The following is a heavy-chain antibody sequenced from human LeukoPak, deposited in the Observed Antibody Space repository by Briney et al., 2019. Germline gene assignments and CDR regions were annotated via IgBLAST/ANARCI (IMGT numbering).Heavy chain of an antibody. J-gene: IGHJ6*02. D-gene: IGHD3-3*01. V-gene: IGHV1-69*13. CDR1: GGTFTSYA. Sequence: SVKVSCKASGGTFTSYAISWVRQAPGQGLEWVGGIIPIFGTANYAQKFQGRVTITADESTSTAYMELSSLRSEDTAVYYYARDRLSRRFLEWLLFPYGMDVWGQGTTVTVSS. CDR3: ARDRLSRRFLEWLLFPYGMDV. CDR2: IIPIFGTA.